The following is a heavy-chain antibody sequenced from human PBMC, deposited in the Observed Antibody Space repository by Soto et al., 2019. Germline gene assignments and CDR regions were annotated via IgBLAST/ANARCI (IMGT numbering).Heavy chain of an antibody. D-gene: IGHD5-18*01. V-gene: IGHV2-70*11. Sequence: SGPTLVNPTQTLTLTCTFSGFSLSTSGMCVSWIRQPPGKALEWLARIDWDDDKYYSTSLKTRLTISKDTSKNQVVLTMTNMDPVDTATYYCARGLGYSYGYGSFDYWGQGTLVTVSS. J-gene: IGHJ4*02. CDR2: IDWDDDK. CDR1: GFSLSTSGMC. CDR3: ARGLGYSYGYGSFDY.